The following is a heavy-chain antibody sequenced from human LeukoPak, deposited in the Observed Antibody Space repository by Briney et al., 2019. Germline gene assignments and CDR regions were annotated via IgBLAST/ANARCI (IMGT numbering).Heavy chain of an antibody. J-gene: IGHJ4*02. CDR2: VHYSGST. D-gene: IGHD3-22*01. V-gene: IGHV4-30-4*07. CDR3: AISSGYYGNSLDY. Sequence: SETLSLTCAVSGGSISSGDYSWTWIRQPPGKGLKWIGYVHYSGSTYYNPSLKSRVTISVDMSKSQFSLILTSVTAADTAVYYCAISSGYYGNSLDYWGQGTLVTVSA. CDR1: GGSISSGDYS.